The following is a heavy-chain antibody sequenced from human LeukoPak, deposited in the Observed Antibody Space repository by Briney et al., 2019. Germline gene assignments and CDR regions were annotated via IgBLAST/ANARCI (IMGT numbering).Heavy chain of an antibody. V-gene: IGHV4-59*01. D-gene: IGHD3-9*01. CDR1: GGSISSYY. Sequence: SETLSLTCTVSGGSISSYYWSWIRQPPGKGLEWIGYIYYSGSTNYNPSLKSRVTIPVDTSKNQFSLKLSSVTAADTAVYYCARGVRDYDILTGYYNGYYDYWGQGTLVTVSS. J-gene: IGHJ4*02. CDR3: ARGVRDYDILTGYYNGYYDY. CDR2: IYYSGST.